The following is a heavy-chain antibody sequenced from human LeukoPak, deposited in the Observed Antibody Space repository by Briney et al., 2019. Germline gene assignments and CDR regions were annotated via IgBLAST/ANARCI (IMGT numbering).Heavy chain of an antibody. J-gene: IGHJ4*02. CDR1: GFTFKTYS. CDR3: ASTVAGSFFDS. CDR2: ISSGGSTI. D-gene: IGHD6-19*01. V-gene: IGHV3-48*01. Sequence: GGFLRLSCAASGFTFKTYSMNWVRQAPGEGLEWVSYISSGGSTIYYADSVKGRFTISRDNAKSSLYLQMNSLRAEDTAIYYCASTVAGSFFDSWGQGTLVTVSS.